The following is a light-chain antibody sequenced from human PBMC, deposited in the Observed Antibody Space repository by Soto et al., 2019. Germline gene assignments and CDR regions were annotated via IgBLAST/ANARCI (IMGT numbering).Light chain of an antibody. CDR3: KQYGSSGT. CDR1: QSVSNNY. Sequence: ELVLTQSPGTPSLSPGARATLSCRASQSVSNNYLAWYQQKPGQAPRLLIYGASNRATGIPDRFSGSGSGTDFTLTISRLEPEDFAVYYCKQYGSSGTVGQGTKVDIK. V-gene: IGKV3-20*01. J-gene: IGKJ2*02. CDR2: GAS.